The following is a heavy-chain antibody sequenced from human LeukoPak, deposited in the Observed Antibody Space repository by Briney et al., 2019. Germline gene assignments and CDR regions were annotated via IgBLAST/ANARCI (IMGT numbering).Heavy chain of an antibody. D-gene: IGHD4-17*01. CDR1: GFTFNNYA. Sequence: GGSLRLSCAASGFTFNNYAMNWVRQDPGKGLEGVSSISGGGETTYYADSAKGRFTISRDNSQNTLYLQMNSLRAEDTAVYYCARDYADYVGYFFFDCWGQGTLVTVSS. V-gene: IGHV3-23*01. J-gene: IGHJ5*01. CDR2: ISGGGETT. CDR3: ARDYADYVGYFFFDC.